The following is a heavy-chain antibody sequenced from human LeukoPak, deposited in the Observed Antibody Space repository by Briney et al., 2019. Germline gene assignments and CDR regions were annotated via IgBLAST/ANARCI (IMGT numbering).Heavy chain of an antibody. V-gene: IGHV4-4*09. CDR3: ARHRAPSSLSYFDI. CDR1: GASLTSYH. J-gene: IGHJ4*02. CDR2: IYTCEST. Sequence: PSEPLSLPCTVSGASLTSYHGRCIRQPTGRGREWIGYIYTCESTNHNRSLRSRVTISIDTSKNQFSLALSSVTAADTAVYFCARHRAPSSLSYFDIWGQGTLVIVSS. D-gene: IGHD6-19*01.